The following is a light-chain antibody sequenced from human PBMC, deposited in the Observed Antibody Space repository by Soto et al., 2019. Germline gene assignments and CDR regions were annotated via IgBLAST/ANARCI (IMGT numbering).Light chain of an antibody. Sequence: QSVLTQPPSTSGIPGQRVTISCSGSSSNVGINAVHWYQQFPGTAPRLLIYTDYQRPSGVPGRFSGSKSGTSAPLAISGLPSVDEADYYCAAWDDSLGGLVFGGGTKLTVL. CDR2: TDY. CDR3: AAWDDSLGGLV. J-gene: IGLJ2*01. CDR1: SSNVGINA. V-gene: IGLV1-44*01.